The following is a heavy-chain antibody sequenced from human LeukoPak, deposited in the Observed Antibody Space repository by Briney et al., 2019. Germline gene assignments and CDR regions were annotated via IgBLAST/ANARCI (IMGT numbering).Heavy chain of an antibody. J-gene: IGHJ4*02. D-gene: IGHD3-22*01. CDR1: GFTFSSSA. CDR2: IGVSGAT. V-gene: IGHV3-23*01. CDR3: TTDGYW. Sequence: GGSLRLSCAASGFTFSSSAMSWVRQAPGKGLEWVSSIGVSGATYYADSVKGRFTISRDISKNTLYLQMNSLKTEDTAVYYCTTDGYWWGQGTLVTVSS.